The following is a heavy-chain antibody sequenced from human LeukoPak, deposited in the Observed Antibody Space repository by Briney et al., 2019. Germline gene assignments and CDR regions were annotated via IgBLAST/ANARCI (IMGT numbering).Heavy chain of an antibody. J-gene: IGHJ3*02. CDR1: EFTLSSYG. CDR2: ITGSGGST. CDR3: AKDPNGDYIGAFDI. D-gene: IGHD4-17*01. Sequence: PGGSLRLSCAASEFTLSSYGMTWVRQAPGKGLEWVSSITGSGGSTYYADSVQGRFTISRDNSKNTLYLQMNSLRAEDTAVYYCAKDPNGDYIGAFDIWGQGTMVTVSS. V-gene: IGHV3-23*01.